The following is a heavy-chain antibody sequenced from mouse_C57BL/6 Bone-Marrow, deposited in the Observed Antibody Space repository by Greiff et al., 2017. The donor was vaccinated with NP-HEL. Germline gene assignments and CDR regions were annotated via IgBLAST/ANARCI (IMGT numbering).Heavy chain of an antibody. J-gene: IGHJ1*03. CDR1: GYTFTSYG. CDR2: IYPRSGNT. D-gene: IGHD1-1*01. Sequence: QVQLQQSGAELARPGASVKLSCKASGYTFTSYGISWVKQSTGQGLEWIGEIYPRSGNTYYNEKFKGKATLTADKSSSTAYMELRSLTSEDSAVYVCAREKFYYGSLYFDVWGTGTTVTVSS. CDR3: AREKFYYGSLYFDV. V-gene: IGHV1-81*01.